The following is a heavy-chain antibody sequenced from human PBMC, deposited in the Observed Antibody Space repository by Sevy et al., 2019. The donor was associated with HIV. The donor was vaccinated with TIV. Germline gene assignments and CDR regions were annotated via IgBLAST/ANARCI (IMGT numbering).Heavy chain of an antibody. CDR2: IYPNGGDT. J-gene: IGHJ4*02. D-gene: IGHD3-3*01. V-gene: IGHV1-2*02. CDR3: ARGKREEWLLYLDN. CDR1: GYTFAAYY. Sequence: ASVKVSCKTSGYTFAAYYIHWVRQAPGQGLEWLGWIYPNGGDTTYAQKFQGRVTVTIITSINTVYMELSRLRSDDTAVYYCARGKREEWLLYLDNWGQGTLVTVSS.